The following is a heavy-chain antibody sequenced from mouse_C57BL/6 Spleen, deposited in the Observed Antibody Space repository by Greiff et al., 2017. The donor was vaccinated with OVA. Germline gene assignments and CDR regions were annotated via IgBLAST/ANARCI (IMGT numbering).Heavy chain of an antibody. Sequence: VQLQQSGPELVKPGASVKISCKASGYTFTDYYMNWVKQSHGKSLEWIGDINPNNGGTSYNQKFKGKATLTVDKSSSTAYMELRSLTSEDSAVYYCARYGLLRSFDYWGQGTTLTVSS. CDR3: ARYGLLRSFDY. CDR1: GYTFTDYY. D-gene: IGHD1-1*01. CDR2: INPNNGGT. J-gene: IGHJ2*01. V-gene: IGHV1-26*01.